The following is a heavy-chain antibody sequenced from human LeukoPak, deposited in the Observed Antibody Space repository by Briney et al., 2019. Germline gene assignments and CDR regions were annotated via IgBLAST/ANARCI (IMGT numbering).Heavy chain of an antibody. CDR1: GFTFSSYG. J-gene: IGHJ4*02. V-gene: IGHV3-33*01. D-gene: IGHD4-17*01. CDR3: VGVAPYGDYEDY. Sequence: GGSLRLSCAASGFTFSSYGMHWVRQAPGKGLEWVAVIWYDGSNKYYADSVKGRFTISRDNSKNTLYLRMNSLRAEDTAMYYCVGVAPYGDYEDYWGQGTLVTVSS. CDR2: IWYDGSNK.